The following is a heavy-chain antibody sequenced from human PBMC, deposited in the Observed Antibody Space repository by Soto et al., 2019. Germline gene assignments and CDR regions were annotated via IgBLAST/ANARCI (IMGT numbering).Heavy chain of an antibody. CDR3: ARGQQLAWFDP. CDR2: ISVNNGKT. CDR1: GYAFTIYG. D-gene: IGHD6-13*01. V-gene: IGHV1-18*01. J-gene: IGHJ5*02. Sequence: QVQLVQSGAEVKKPGASVKVSCKASGYAFTIYGITWVRQAPGQGLEWMGWISVNNGKTNYAQKFQGRVTMTTDTSTSTAYMELRSLRPDDTAVSYCARGQQLAWFDPWGQGTLVTVSS.